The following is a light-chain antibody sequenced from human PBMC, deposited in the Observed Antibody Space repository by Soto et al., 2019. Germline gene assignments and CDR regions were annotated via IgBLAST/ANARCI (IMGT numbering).Light chain of an antibody. Sequence: DIQMTQSPSTLSASVGDRVTITCRASQSISSWLAWYQQKPGKAPNLLIYKASSLESGVPSRFSGSGSGTEFTLTVSSLQPDDFASYYRQQYDSYPPPFGGG. J-gene: IGKJ4*01. CDR3: QQYDSYPPP. CDR1: QSISSW. CDR2: KAS. V-gene: IGKV1-5*03.